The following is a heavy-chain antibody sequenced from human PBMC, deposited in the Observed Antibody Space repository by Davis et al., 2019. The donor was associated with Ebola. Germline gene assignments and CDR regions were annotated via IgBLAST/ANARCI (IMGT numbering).Heavy chain of an antibody. Sequence: SETLSLTCTVSGASITYHYWTWIRQPPGKGLEWIGYIYYSGSTNYNPSLKSRVTISVDTSKNQFSLKLSSVTAADTAVYYCARVGYDFWSGYYTGSWFDPWGQGTLVTVSS. CDR1: GASITYHY. D-gene: IGHD3-3*01. J-gene: IGHJ5*02. CDR3: ARVGYDFWSGYYTGSWFDP. V-gene: IGHV4-59*11. CDR2: IYYSGST.